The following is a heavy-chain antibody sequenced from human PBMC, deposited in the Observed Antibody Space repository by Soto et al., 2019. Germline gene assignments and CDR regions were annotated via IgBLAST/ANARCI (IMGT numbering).Heavy chain of an antibody. V-gene: IGHV3-11*01. CDR1: GFTFTDYY. D-gene: IGHD3-22*01. Sequence: QVQLVESGGGLVEPGGSLRLSCAASGFTFTDYYMTWVRQAPGKGLEWLSYISGGGGSTIYYTDSVRGRFTISRDTAKKSLYLHMNSLRAEDTAVYYCARQRGYYDSSGLDYWGQGTLVTVSS. J-gene: IGHJ4*02. CDR2: ISGGGGSTI. CDR3: ARQRGYYDSSGLDY.